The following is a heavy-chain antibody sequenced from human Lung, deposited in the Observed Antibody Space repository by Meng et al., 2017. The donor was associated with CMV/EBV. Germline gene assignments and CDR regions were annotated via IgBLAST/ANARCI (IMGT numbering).Heavy chain of an antibody. CDR1: GGSISSGGYY. V-gene: IGHV4-31*03. Sequence: VQLEEAGPGLVQPSQPLSLTCTVSGGSISSGGYYWSWIRQHPGKCLEWIGYIHSSGSTNYNPSLRSRLTISVDTSKNQFSLKLSSVTAADTAVYYCARASYGSGSPLGESWFDPWGQGTLVTVSS. CDR2: IHSSGST. J-gene: IGHJ5*02. CDR3: ARASYGSGSPLGESWFDP. D-gene: IGHD3-10*01.